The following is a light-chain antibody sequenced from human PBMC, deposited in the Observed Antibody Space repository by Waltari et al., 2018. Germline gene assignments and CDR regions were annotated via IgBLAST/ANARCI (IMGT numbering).Light chain of an antibody. CDR3: QVWDSSSDHPWV. CDR1: NIETKS. CDR2: YDS. Sequence: SYVLTQPPSMSVPPGEKASISCGGYNIETKSVHWYQQRPGQAPVLVMYYDSDRPSGIPERFSGSNTGDTATLTISRIEAGDEADYYCQVWDSSSDHPWVFGGGTKLTVL. V-gene: IGLV3-21*04. J-gene: IGLJ3*02.